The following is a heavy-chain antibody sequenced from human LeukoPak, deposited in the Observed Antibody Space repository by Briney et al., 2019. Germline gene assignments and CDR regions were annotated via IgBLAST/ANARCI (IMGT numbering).Heavy chain of an antibody. Sequence: PGGSLRLSCAASGFTFSSYAMSWVRQAPGKGLEWVSAVSGSGGSTYYADSVKGRSTISRDNSKNTLYLQMNSLRAEDTAVYYCAKESDFWSGYLTPKFDPWGQGTLVTVSS. CDR1: GFTFSSYA. CDR2: VSGSGGST. CDR3: AKESDFWSGYLTPKFDP. V-gene: IGHV3-23*01. D-gene: IGHD3-3*01. J-gene: IGHJ5*02.